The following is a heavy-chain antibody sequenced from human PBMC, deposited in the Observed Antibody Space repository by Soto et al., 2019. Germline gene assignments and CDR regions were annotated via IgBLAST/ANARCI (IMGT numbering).Heavy chain of an antibody. CDR2: ISGGGSTT. J-gene: IGHJ5*02. CDR1: GFSFSSCA. V-gene: IGHV3-23*01. Sequence: PGGSLRLSCAASGFSFSSCAMSWVRQAPGKGLEWVSAISGGGSTTYYADSVQGRFTVSRDNSKNTLYLQMNSLRADDTAIYYCGKYFKNTVGGVDPWGQGTLVTVSS. D-gene: IGHD3-16*01. CDR3: GKYFKNTVGGVDP.